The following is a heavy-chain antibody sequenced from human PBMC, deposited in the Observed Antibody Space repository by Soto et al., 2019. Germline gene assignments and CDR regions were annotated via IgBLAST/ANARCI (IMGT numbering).Heavy chain of an antibody. D-gene: IGHD3-9*01. CDR3: ARALPPLRYFDWLSRGFDP. J-gene: IGHJ5*02. CDR1: GGSFSGYY. Sequence: SETLSLTCAVYGGSFSGYYWSWIRQPPGKXLEWIGEINHSGSTNYNPSLKSRVTISVDTSKNQFSLKLSSVTAADTAVYYCARALPPLRYFDWLSRGFDPWGQGTLVTVSS. V-gene: IGHV4-34*01. CDR2: INHSGST.